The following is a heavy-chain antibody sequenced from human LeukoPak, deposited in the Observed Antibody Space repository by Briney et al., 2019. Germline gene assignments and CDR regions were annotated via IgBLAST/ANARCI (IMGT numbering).Heavy chain of an antibody. Sequence: SETLSLTCTVSGGSISSYYWSWIRQPPGKGLEWIGYIYYSGSTNYNPSLKSRVTISVDTSKNQFSLKLSSVTAADTAVYYCARVRMVRGVIISSDYYYGMDVWGQGTTVTVSS. J-gene: IGHJ6*02. V-gene: IGHV4-59*01. CDR3: ARVRMVRGVIISSDYYYGMDV. D-gene: IGHD3-10*01. CDR1: GGSISSYY. CDR2: IYYSGST.